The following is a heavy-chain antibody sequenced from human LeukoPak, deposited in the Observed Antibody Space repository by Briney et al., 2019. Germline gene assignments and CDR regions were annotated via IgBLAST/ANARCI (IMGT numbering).Heavy chain of an antibody. J-gene: IGHJ4*02. Sequence: PGGSLRLSCAASGFTFSDHYMDWVRQAPGKGLEWVGRTRNKANSYTTEYAASVNGRFTISRDDSKNSLYLQMNSLKTEDTAVYYCVLEWEFTKFDYWGQGILVTVSS. D-gene: IGHD3-3*01. V-gene: IGHV3-72*01. CDR1: GFTFSDHY. CDR3: VLEWEFTKFDY. CDR2: TRNKANSYTT.